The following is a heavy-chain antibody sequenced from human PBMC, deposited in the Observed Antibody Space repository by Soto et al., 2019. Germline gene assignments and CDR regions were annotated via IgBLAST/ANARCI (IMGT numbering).Heavy chain of an antibody. CDR2: ISGSGGST. CDR1: GFTFSSYA. V-gene: IGHV3-23*01. J-gene: IGHJ4*02. D-gene: IGHD3-22*01. CDR3: ARLLYDSSGYYYFDY. Sequence: PGGSLRLSCAASGFTFSSYAMSWVRQAPGKGLEWVSAISGSGGSTYYADSVKGRFTISRDNAKNSLYLQMNSLRAADTAGYYCARLLYDSSGYYYFDYWGQGTQVTVSS.